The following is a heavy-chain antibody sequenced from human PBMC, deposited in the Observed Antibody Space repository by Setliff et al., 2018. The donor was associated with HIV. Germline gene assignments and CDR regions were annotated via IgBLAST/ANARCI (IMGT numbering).Heavy chain of an antibody. J-gene: IGHJ4*01. CDR3: ASTDNTGDKMDY. CDR2: IYYSGST. D-gene: IGHD2-21*01. V-gene: IGHV4-39*01. CDR1: NGSISRSSYY. Sequence: SETLSLTCAVSNGSISRSSYYWGWIRPPPGKGPGWVGSIYYSGSTYYSPSLKRRVTISVDMSKRQFFLHPTSVTAADTAVYFCASTDNTGDKMDYWGQGALVTVSS.